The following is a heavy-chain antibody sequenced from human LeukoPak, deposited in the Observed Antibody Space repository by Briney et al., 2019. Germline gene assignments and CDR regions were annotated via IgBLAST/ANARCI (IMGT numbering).Heavy chain of an antibody. CDR1: GFTFSSHW. Sequence: GGSLRLSCAASGFTFSSHWMHWVRQAPGKGLVWVSRINGDGSNTTYGDSVKGRFTISRENAKNSLYLQMNSLRAEDTAVYYCAREGNAFDIWGQGTMVTVSS. CDR3: AREGNAFDI. CDR2: INGDGSNT. D-gene: IGHD3-10*01. V-gene: IGHV3-74*03. J-gene: IGHJ3*02.